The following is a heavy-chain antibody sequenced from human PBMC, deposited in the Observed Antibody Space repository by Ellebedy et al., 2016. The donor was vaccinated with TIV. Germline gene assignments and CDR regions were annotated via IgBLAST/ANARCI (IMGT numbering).Heavy chain of an antibody. CDR3: ARDFRGDGGY. CDR2: ISSSSSTI. CDR1: GFTFSSYS. Sequence: GESLKISCAASGFTFSSYSMNWVRQAPGKGLEWVSYISSSSSTIYYADSVKGRFTISRDNAKNSLYLQMNSLRAEDTAVYYCARDFRGDGGYWGQGTLVTVSS. V-gene: IGHV3-48*04. J-gene: IGHJ4*02. D-gene: IGHD3-10*01.